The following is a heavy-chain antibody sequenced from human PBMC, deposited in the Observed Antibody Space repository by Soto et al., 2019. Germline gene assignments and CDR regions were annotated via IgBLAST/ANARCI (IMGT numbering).Heavy chain of an antibody. D-gene: IGHD3-3*01. CDR3: AKFLFAPSPYFDY. Sequence: VGSLRLSCAASGFTFSSYAMGWVRQAPGKGLEWVSSISGSGTTTHYADSVKGRFTISRDNSKNTLYLQMNSLRVEDSALYYCAKFLFAPSPYFDYWGRETQVPFSS. CDR1: GFTFSSYA. V-gene: IGHV3-23*01. CDR2: ISGSGTTT. J-gene: IGHJ4*02.